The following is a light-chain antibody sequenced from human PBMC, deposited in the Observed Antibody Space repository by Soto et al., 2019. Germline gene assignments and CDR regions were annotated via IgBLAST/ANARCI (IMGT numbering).Light chain of an antibody. Sequence: EVVMTQSPATLSVSPGERATLSCRASQSVNENLAWYQQKPGQAPRLLIYGASTRATGIPDRFSGSGSGTEFTLTISSLQSEDFAVYYCQQYKNWPPHTFGQGTKLEIK. J-gene: IGKJ2*01. V-gene: IGKV3-15*01. CDR1: QSVNEN. CDR2: GAS. CDR3: QQYKNWPPHT.